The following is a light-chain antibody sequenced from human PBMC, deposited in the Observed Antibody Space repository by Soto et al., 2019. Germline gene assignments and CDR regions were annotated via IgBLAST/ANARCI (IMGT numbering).Light chain of an antibody. V-gene: IGKV1-27*01. Sequence: DIQMTQSPSSLAASVGDRVTITCRASQGISSYLAWYQQKLGKVPKLLISAASTLQSGVPSRFSGSGSGTDFTLTISSLQPQDVATYYCQKYSSVITFGQGTLLEI. J-gene: IGKJ5*01. CDR1: QGISSY. CDR2: AAS. CDR3: QKYSSVIT.